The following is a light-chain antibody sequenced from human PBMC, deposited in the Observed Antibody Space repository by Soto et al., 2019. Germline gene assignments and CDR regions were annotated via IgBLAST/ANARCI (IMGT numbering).Light chain of an antibody. V-gene: IGKV3-20*01. CDR3: QQYNNWPHT. CDR2: GAS. J-gene: IGKJ2*01. CDR1: QSVSSSY. Sequence: EIVLTQSPGTLSLSPGERATLSCRASQSVSSSYLAWYQQKPGQAPRLIISGASSRATGIPDRFSGSGSGTDFTLTISRLEPEDFAVYYCQQYNNWPHTFGQGTKLEIK.